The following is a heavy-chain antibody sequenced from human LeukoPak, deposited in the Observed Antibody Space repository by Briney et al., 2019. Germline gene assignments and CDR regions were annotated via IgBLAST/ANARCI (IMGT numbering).Heavy chain of an antibody. CDR3: ARMLNGAYDV. CDR2: INPNTGGT. D-gene: IGHD4-17*01. V-gene: IGHV1-2*02. CDR1: GYTFSGPY. J-gene: IGHJ4*02. Sequence: ASVKVSRKASGYTFSGPYMHWVRQAPGQGLEWMGWINPNTGGTYYAQNFQGRVTMTRDTSFSTAYMEVSRLTSDDTAVYYCARMLNGAYDVWGQGTLVTVSS.